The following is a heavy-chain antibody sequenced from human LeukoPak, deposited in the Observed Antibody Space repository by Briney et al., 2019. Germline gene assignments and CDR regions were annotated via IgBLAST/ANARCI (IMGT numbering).Heavy chain of an antibody. J-gene: IGHJ4*02. Sequence: ASVKVSCKASGYTFTSYGISWVRQAPGQGLDGMGWISAYNGNTNYAQKLQGRVTMTTDTSTSTAYMELRSLRSDDTAVYYCARTTYYSSSWYYFDYWGQGTLVTVSS. CDR3: ARTTYYSSSWYYFDY. V-gene: IGHV1-18*01. D-gene: IGHD6-13*01. CDR2: ISAYNGNT. CDR1: GYTFTSYG.